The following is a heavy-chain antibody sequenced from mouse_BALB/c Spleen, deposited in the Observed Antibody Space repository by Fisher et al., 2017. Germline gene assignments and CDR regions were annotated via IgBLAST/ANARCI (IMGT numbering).Heavy chain of an antibody. J-gene: IGHJ4*01. CDR3: ARSWDAMDY. Sequence: KFKGKATLTVDKSSSTAYMQLSSPTSEDSAVYYCARSWDAMDYWGQGTSVTVSS. D-gene: IGHD4-1*01. V-gene: IGHV1-69*02.